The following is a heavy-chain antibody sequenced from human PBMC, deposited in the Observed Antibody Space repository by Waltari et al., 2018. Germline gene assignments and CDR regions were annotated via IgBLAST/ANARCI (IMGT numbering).Heavy chain of an antibody. CDR2: VYSGGSTT. Sequence: EVQLLESGGGLAQPGGSLRLSCAASGFTFSDYAMSWVRQAPGKGLEWVSVVYSGGSTTYYSDSVKGRFTISRDDSKNTMFLQMNSLRAEDTAVYYCAKAQGITIFGVVFDYWGQGTLVTVSS. D-gene: IGHD3-3*01. CDR1: GFTFSDYA. J-gene: IGHJ4*02. V-gene: IGHV3-23*03. CDR3: AKAQGITIFGVVFDY.